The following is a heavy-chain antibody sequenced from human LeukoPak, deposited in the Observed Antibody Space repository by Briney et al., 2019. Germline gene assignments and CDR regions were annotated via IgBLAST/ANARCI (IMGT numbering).Heavy chain of an antibody. CDR1: GYTFTSYG. CDR2: ISAYNGNT. D-gene: IGHD6-19*01. V-gene: IGHV1-18*01. J-gene: IGHJ6*02. Sequence: ASVKVSCKASGYTFTSYGISWVRQAPGQGLEWMGWISAYNGNTNYAQKLQGRVTMTTDTSTSTAYMELRSLRSDDTAVYYCARDSSGWYFHHHGMDVWGQGTTVTVSS. CDR3: ARDSSGWYFHHHGMDV.